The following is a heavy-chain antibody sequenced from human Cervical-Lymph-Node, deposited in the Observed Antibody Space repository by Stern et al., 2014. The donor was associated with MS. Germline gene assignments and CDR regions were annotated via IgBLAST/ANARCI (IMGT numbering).Heavy chain of an antibody. J-gene: IGHJ4*02. D-gene: IGHD5-18*01. V-gene: IGHV1-2*06. CDR1: GYSFTGNY. CDR2: TNPNSGDS. CDR3: ARERGRAGPAMADY. Sequence: VQLVQSGAEVKKPGASGKVSCKAAGYSFTGNYIHWLRKAPGQGLEWKGRTNPNSGDSNYALKFQGRVTMTRDTSISTAYMTLNRLGIDDTAVYYCARERGRAGPAMADYWGQGTLVTVSS.